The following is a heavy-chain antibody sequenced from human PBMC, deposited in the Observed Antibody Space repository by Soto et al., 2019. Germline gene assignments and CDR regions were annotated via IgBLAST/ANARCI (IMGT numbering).Heavy chain of an antibody. CDR3: AKWNGDGDY. V-gene: IGHV3-23*01. Sequence: EVQLLESGGGLVQPGGSLRLSCAASGFSLSTYGVTWVRQAPGKGLEWVSGFSGGSGTTHYADSVKGRFSITRDNSKNTAHLEMNSLRFEDTAIYYCAKWNGDGDYWGQGILVTVSS. J-gene: IGHJ4*02. CDR1: GFSLSTYG. CDR2: FSGGSGTT. D-gene: IGHD1-1*01.